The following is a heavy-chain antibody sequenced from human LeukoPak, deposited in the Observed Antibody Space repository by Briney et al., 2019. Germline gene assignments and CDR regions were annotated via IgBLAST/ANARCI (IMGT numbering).Heavy chain of an antibody. Sequence: GGSLRLSCAASGFTFSSYSMNWVRQAPGKGLEWVSSISSSSSYIYYADSVKGRFTISRDNAKNSLYLQMNSLRAEDTAVYYCARDHPYYDILTGYYISGTDYWGQGTLVIVSS. CDR2: ISSSSSYI. V-gene: IGHV3-21*01. CDR3: ARDHPYYDILTGYYISGTDY. D-gene: IGHD3-9*01. CDR1: GFTFSSYS. J-gene: IGHJ4*02.